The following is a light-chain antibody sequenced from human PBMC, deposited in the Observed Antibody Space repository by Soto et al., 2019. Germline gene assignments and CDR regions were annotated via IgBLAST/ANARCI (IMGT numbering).Light chain of an antibody. J-gene: IGKJ1*01. CDR1: QSIGTY. CDR2: DAS. V-gene: IGKV3-15*01. Sequence: ETVMTQSPPTLPLSPGERAIVSCSASQSIGTYLAWYQQKRGQSPRLLIYDASTRATGIPARFSGSGSGTEFTLTINSLQSDDFAIYYCQKYTDWPRKFGQGTKVDIK. CDR3: QKYTDWPRK.